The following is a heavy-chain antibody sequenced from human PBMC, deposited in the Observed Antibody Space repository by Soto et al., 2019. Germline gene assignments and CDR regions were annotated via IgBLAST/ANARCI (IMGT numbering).Heavy chain of an antibody. CDR2: ISGSGGST. Sequence: EVQLLESGGGLVQPGGSLRLSCAASGFTFSSYAMSWVRQAPGTGLEWVSAISGSGGSTYYADSVKGRFTISRDNSKNTLYLQMNSLRAEDTAVYYCAKAFEGASGYFDYWGQGTLVTVSS. D-gene: IGHD1-26*01. CDR1: GFTFSSYA. J-gene: IGHJ4*02. CDR3: AKAFEGASGYFDY. V-gene: IGHV3-23*01.